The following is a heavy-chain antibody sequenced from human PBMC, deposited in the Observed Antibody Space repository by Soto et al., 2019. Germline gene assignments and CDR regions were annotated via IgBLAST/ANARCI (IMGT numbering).Heavy chain of an antibody. V-gene: IGHV1-46*01. CDR1: GYTFINYY. CDR3: ARHLAAGDV. J-gene: IGHJ4*02. D-gene: IGHD2-8*02. CDR2: INPNGGST. Sequence: QVQLVQSGAGVKKPGASVKVSCKASGYTFINYYIHWGRQAPGHGLEWMAIINPNGGSTNYAQKCQSRPSLTMDTSTTTVYMELSSLTSEDTAIYYCARHLAAGDVWGQGTLVTVSS.